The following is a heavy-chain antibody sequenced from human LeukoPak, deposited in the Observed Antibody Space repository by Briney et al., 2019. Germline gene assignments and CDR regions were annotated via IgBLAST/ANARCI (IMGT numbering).Heavy chain of an antibody. CDR2: ISSNGGST. D-gene: IGHD6-19*01. CDR1: GFTFSSYA. J-gene: IGHJ4*02. Sequence: PGGSLRLSCAASGFTFSSYAMHWVRQAPGKGLEYVSAISSNGGSTYYANSVKGRFAISRDNSKNTLYLQMGSLRAEDMAVYYCARPSTRGAVAGIPDYWGQGTLVTVSS. V-gene: IGHV3-64*01. CDR3: ARPSTRGAVAGIPDY.